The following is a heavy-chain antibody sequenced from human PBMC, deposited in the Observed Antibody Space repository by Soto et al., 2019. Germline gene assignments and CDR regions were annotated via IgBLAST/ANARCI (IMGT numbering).Heavy chain of an antibody. CDR1: GFTFSSYG. J-gene: IGHJ5*02. CDR3: GKDLNNKGWSRAPNWFDP. Sequence: GSLRLSCAASGFTFSSYGMHWVRQAPGKGLEWVAVISYDGSNKYYADSVKGRFTISRDNSKNTLYLQMNSLRAEDTAVYYCGKDLNNKGWSRAPNWFDPWGQGTLVTVSS. V-gene: IGHV3-30*18. D-gene: IGHD2-15*01. CDR2: ISYDGSNK.